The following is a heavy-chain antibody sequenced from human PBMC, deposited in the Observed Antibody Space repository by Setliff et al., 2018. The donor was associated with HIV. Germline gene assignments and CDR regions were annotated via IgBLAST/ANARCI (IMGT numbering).Heavy chain of an antibody. CDR3: ARGSWGSIGRFDY. Sequence: PSETLSLTCTVSGGSISSQYWSWIRQPQGKGLGWMGYIYYSGTTNYNPSLKSRVGMSVDTSKNQFSLDLNSVTAANTATYYCARGSWGSIGRFDYWGQGILVTVSS. V-gene: IGHV4-59*11. CDR1: GGSISSQY. J-gene: IGHJ4*02. D-gene: IGHD6-13*01. CDR2: IYYSGTT.